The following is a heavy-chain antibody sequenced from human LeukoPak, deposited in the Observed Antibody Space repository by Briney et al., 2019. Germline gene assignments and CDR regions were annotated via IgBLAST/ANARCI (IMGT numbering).Heavy chain of an antibody. CDR3: VRDLGFNGDHAFGY. Sequence: PGGSLRLSCAASGFTVSSNYMSWVRQAPGKGLVWVSRINSDGSTTSYADSVKGRFTISRDNAKNTLHLQMNSLRAEDTAVYYCVRDLGFNGDHAFGYWGQGTLVTVSS. CDR2: INSDGSTT. CDR1: GFTVSSNY. V-gene: IGHV3-74*01. D-gene: IGHD4-17*01. J-gene: IGHJ4*02.